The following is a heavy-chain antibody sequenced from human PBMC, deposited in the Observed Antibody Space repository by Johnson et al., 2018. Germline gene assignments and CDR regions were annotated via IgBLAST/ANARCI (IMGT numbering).Heavy chain of an antibody. CDR3: ARHGAVGVVVAATHLGAFDI. V-gene: IGHV5-51*01. Sequence: VQLVQSGAEVKKPGESLKISCKGSGYSFTSYWIGWVRQMPGKGLEWMGIIYPGDSDTRYSPSFPRQVTISADKSISTAYLQWSSLKASDTAMYYCARHGAVGVVVAATHLGAFDIWGQGTMVTVSS. J-gene: IGHJ3*02. D-gene: IGHD2-15*01. CDR2: IYPGDSDT. CDR1: GYSFTSYW.